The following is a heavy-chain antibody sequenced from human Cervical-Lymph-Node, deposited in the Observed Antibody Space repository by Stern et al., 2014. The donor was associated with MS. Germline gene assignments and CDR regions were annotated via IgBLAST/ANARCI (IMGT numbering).Heavy chain of an antibody. CDR3: AKDRILLHGSRDV. V-gene: IGHV3-23*04. CDR2: ISDSGDNT. J-gene: IGHJ6*02. Sequence: EAQLVQSGGGLVQPGGSLRLSCVASGITFNYYALTWVRQTPGKGLEWVSTISDSGDNTYYGDSVKGRFTISRDNSKNTLYLQMNSLRAEDTAVYYCAKDRILLHGSRDVWGQGTTVTVSS. CDR1: GITFNYYA. D-gene: IGHD3-10*01.